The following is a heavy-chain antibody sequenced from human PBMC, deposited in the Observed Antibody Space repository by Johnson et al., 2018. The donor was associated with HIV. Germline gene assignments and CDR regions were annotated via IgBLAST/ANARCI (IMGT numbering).Heavy chain of an antibody. J-gene: IGHJ3*02. V-gene: IGHV3-23*04. D-gene: IGHD1-14*01. Sequence: VQLVESGGGLVQPGGSLRLSCAASGFTFSNYAMSWVRQAPGKGLQWVSKISGNGGSTSYADSVKGRFTISSDNSKNTRYLQMNSLRADDTAIYYCAKDRPRITTSISAFDIWGQGTMVTVSS. CDR1: GFTFSNYA. CDR2: ISGNGGST. CDR3: AKDRPRITTSISAFDI.